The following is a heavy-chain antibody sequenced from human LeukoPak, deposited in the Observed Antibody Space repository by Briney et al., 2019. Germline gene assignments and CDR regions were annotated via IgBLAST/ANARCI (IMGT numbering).Heavy chain of an antibody. CDR3: ARGALLAAAGTTDFDY. V-gene: IGHV3-21*01. D-gene: IGHD6-13*01. CDR1: GFTFSSYS. Sequence: GGSLRLSCAASGFTFSSYSMNWSRQAPGKGLEGVSSISSSSSYIYYADSVKGRFTISRDNAKNSLYLQMNSLRAEDTAVYYRARGALLAAAGTTDFDYWGQGTLVTVSS. CDR2: ISSSSSYI. J-gene: IGHJ4*02.